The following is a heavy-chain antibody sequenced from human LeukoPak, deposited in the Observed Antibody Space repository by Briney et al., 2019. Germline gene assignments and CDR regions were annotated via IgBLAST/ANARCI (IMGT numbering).Heavy chain of an antibody. V-gene: IGHV1-18*01. J-gene: IGHJ3*02. CDR3: AREYDYGGNDDAFDI. CDR2: ISAYNGNT. D-gene: IGHD4-23*01. Sequence: ASVKVSCKASGYTFTSYGISWVRQAPGQGLEWMGWISAYNGNTNYAQKLQGRVTMTTDTSTSTAYVELRSLRSDDTAVYYCAREYDYGGNDDAFDIWGQGTMVTVSS. CDR1: GYTFTSYG.